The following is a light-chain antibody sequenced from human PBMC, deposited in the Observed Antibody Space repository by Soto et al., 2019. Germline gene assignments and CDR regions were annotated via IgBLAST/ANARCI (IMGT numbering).Light chain of an antibody. V-gene: IGLV2-8*01. J-gene: IGLJ1*01. Sequence: QSVLTQPPSASGSPGQSVTISYTGTSSDIGAYNYVSWYQQHPGKAPKFMIYEVSKRPSGVPDRFSGSKSGNTASLTVSGLQAEDEADYYCSAYAGRYTFVFGTGTKVTVL. CDR3: SAYAGRYTFV. CDR1: SSDIGAYNY. CDR2: EVS.